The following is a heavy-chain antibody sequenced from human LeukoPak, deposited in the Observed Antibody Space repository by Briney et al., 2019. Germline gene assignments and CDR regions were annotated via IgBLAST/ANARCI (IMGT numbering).Heavy chain of an antibody. V-gene: IGHV4-34*01. CDR1: GGSFSGYY. J-gene: IGHJ6*02. D-gene: IGHD2-15*01. CDR3: ARGQGVRVVAATRRKGGSMDV. Sequence: SETLSLTCAVYGGSFSGYYWSWIRQPPGKGLEWIGEINHSGSTNYNPSLKSRVTISVDTSKNQFSLKLSSVTAADTAVYYCARGQGVRVVAATRRKGGSMDVWGQGTTVTVSS. CDR2: INHSGST.